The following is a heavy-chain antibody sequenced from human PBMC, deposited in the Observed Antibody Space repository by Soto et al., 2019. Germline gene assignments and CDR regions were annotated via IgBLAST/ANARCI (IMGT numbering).Heavy chain of an antibody. J-gene: IGHJ4*02. CDR1: GFTFRSNA. CDR3: AKKATFGGVFVAGTEY. V-gene: IGHV3-23*01. D-gene: IGHD3-16*02. CDR2: ISGSGGIT. Sequence: GGSLRLSCAASGFTFRSNAMNWVRQAPGKGLEWVSAISGSGGITYYADSVKGRFTISRDNSKNTLYLQMNSLSAEDTAVYYCAKKATFGGVFVAGTEYWGQGTLVTVSS.